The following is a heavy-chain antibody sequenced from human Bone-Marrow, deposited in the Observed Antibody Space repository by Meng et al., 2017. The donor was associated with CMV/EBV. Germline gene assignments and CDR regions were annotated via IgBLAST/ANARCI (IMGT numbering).Heavy chain of an antibody. D-gene: IGHD6-13*01. CDR2: IYYSGTT. Sequence: ESLKISCTVSGGSISSSGYFWGWIRQPPGKGLEWIGSIYYSGTTYYNPSLKSRVTISVDTSKNQFSLKLSSVTAADTAVYYCARGGRYSYSWYGFYGFWGPGTLVTVSS. CDR1: GGSISSSGYF. CDR3: ARGGRYSYSWYGFYGF. J-gene: IGHJ4*02. V-gene: IGHV4-39*01.